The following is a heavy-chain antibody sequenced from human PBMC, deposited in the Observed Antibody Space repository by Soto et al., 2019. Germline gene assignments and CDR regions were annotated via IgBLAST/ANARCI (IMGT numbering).Heavy chain of an antibody. Sequence: QVQLVQSGAEVKKPGASVKVSCKASGYTFTAYYIHWVRQAPGQGLEWMGRINPNRGDANQAQTFQGWVTMTRDTSISTAYLELSRLKSDDTAVYYCARGERSVYDVDYWGQGTLVTVSS. CDR2: INPNRGDA. CDR1: GYTFTAYY. J-gene: IGHJ4*02. V-gene: IGHV1-2*04. D-gene: IGHD5-12*01. CDR3: ARGERSVYDVDY.